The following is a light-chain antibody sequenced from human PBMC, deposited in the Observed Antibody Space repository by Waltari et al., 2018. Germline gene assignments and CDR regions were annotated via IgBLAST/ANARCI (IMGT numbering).Light chain of an antibody. CDR2: DAS. CDR1: QSVSYY. CDR3: QQRSNWLLT. J-gene: IGKJ4*01. V-gene: IGKV3-11*01. Sequence: ETVLTQSPATLSSSPGERATLSCRASQSVSYYLAWYHQKPGQAPRLLIYDASKRAPGIPASFSGSGSGTDFTLTITSLEPEDFAVYYCQQRSNWLLTFGGGTRVEI.